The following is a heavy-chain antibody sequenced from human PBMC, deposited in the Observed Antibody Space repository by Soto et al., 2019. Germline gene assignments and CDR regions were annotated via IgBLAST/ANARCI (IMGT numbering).Heavy chain of an antibody. V-gene: IGHV3-7*03. CDR1: GFTFSSYW. J-gene: IGHJ6*02. CDR2: IKQDGSEK. D-gene: IGHD2-2*01. CDR3: ARGRRRYCSSTSCYGMDV. Sequence: GGSLRLSCAASGFTFSSYWMSWVRQAPGKGLEWVANIKQDGSEKYYVDSVKGRFTISRDNAKNSLYLQMNSLRAEDTAVYYCARGRRRYCSSTSCYGMDVWGQGATVTVSS.